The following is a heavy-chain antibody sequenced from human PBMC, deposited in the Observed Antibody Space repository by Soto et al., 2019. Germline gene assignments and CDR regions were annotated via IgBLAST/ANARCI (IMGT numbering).Heavy chain of an antibody. D-gene: IGHD1-1*01. CDR1: GFTFSSYA. J-gene: IGHJ4*02. CDR3: AKGAVPTTPVPLFDY. CDR2: ISGSGGST. V-gene: IGHV3-23*01. Sequence: PVGSLRLSCAASGFTFSSYAMSWVCQAPGKGLEWVSAISGSGGSTYYADSVKGRFTISRDNSKNTLYLQMNSLRAEDTAVYYCAKGAVPTTPVPLFDYWGQGTLVTVSS.